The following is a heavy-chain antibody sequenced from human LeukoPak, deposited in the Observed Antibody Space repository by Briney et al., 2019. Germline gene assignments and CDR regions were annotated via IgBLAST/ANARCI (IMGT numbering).Heavy chain of an antibody. Sequence: SETLSLTCAVSGFSISSNYYWGWIRQPPGKGLDWIGTIYDSGNTYYNPFLKSRVTISVDTSKNQFSLKLSSVTAADTAVYYCARSPDSPDYFDSSGYDYWGQGTLVTVSS. J-gene: IGHJ4*02. CDR3: ARSPDSPDYFDSSGYDY. CDR1: GFSISSNYY. D-gene: IGHD3-22*01. V-gene: IGHV4-38-2*01. CDR2: IYDSGNT.